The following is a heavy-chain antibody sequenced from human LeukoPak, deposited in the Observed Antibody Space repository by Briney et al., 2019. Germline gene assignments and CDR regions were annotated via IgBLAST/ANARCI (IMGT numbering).Heavy chain of an antibody. Sequence: ASVKVSCKASGYTFTSYGISWVRQAPGQGLEWMRWISAYNGNTNYAQKLQGRVTMTTDTSTSTAYMELRSLRSDDTAVYYCARDGITIFGVVTNNWFDPWGQGTLVTVSS. CDR3: ARDGITIFGVVTNNWFDP. D-gene: IGHD3-3*01. V-gene: IGHV1-18*01. CDR1: GYTFTSYG. CDR2: ISAYNGNT. J-gene: IGHJ5*02.